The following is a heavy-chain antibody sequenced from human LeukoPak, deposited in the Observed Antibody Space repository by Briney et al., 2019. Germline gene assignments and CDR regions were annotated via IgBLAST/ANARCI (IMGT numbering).Heavy chain of an antibody. CDR1: GGTFSSYA. D-gene: IGHD3-16*01. CDR3: ARDSRSGELPADY. J-gene: IGHJ4*02. Sequence: ASVKVSCKASGGTFSSYAISWVRQAPGQGLEWMGIINPSGGSTSYAQKFQGRVTMTRDMSTSTVYMEPSSLRSEDTAVYYCARDSRSGELPADYWGQGTLVTVSS. CDR2: INPSGGST. V-gene: IGHV1-46*01.